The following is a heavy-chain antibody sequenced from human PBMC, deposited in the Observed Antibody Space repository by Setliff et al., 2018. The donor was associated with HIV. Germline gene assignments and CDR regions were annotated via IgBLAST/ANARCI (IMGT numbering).Heavy chain of an antibody. CDR2: IYPYDSDT. V-gene: IGHV5-51*01. CDR3: ARRPYYDSWSGHQAFDV. CDR1: GYSFTTYW. Sequence: LGESLKISCKGSGYSFTTYWIGWVRQMPGKGLEWMGIIYPYDSDTRYNPSFQGHVTISADKSISTAYVQWSGPKASDTAIYYCARRPYYDSWSGHQAFDVWGQGTMVTVSS. J-gene: IGHJ3*01. D-gene: IGHD3-3*01.